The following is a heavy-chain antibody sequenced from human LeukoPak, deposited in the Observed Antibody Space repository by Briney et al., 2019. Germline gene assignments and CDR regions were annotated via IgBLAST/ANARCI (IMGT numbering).Heavy chain of an antibody. CDR2: ISYDGSNK. Sequence: GGSLRLSCAASGFTFSSYAMHWVRQAPGKGLEWVAVISYDGSNKYYADSVKGRFTISRDNSKNTLYLQMNSLRAEDTAVYYCARGGSRLRYFDWYDYWGQGTLVTVSS. V-gene: IGHV3-30*04. CDR3: ARGGSRLRYFDWYDY. CDR1: GFTFSSYA. D-gene: IGHD3-9*01. J-gene: IGHJ4*02.